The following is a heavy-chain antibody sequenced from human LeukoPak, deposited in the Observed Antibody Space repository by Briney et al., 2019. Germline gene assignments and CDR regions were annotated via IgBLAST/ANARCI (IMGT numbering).Heavy chain of an antibody. CDR1: GGSISSSSYY. CDR3: ARERITMVRGVMDNWFDP. J-gene: IGHJ5*02. D-gene: IGHD3-10*01. Sequence: SETLSLTCTVSGGSISSSSYYWGWIRQPPGKGLEWIGSIYYSGSTYYNPSLKSRVTISVDTSKNQFTLKLSSVTAADTAVYYCARERITMVRGVMDNWFDPWGQGTLVTVSS. V-gene: IGHV4-39*06. CDR2: IYYSGST.